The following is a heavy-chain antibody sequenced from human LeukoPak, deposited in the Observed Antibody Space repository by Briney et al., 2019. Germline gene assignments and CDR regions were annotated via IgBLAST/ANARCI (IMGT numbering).Heavy chain of an antibody. CDR1: GGSISSYY. D-gene: IGHD6-13*01. V-gene: IGHV4-59*08. CDR3: ARLLAAAGPSVDY. CDR2: IYYSGST. J-gene: IGHJ4*02. Sequence: SETLSLTCTVSGGSISSYYWSWIRQPPGKGLEWIGYIYYSGSTNYNPSLKSRVTISVDTSKNQFSLKLSSVTAADTAVYYCARLLAAAGPSVDYWGQGTLVTVSS.